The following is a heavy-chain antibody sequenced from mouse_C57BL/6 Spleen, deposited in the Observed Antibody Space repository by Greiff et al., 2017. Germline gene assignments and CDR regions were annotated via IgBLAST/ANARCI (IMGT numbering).Heavy chain of an antibody. CDR1: GYTFTSYW. V-gene: IGHV1-69*01. D-gene: IGHD2-1*01. CDR3: ERRALYYGNYGWYFDV. J-gene: IGHJ1*03. Sequence: VQLQQPGAELVMPGASVKLSCKASGYTFTSYWMHWVKQRPGQGLEWIGEIDPSDSYTNYNQKFKGKSTLTVDKSSSTAYMQLSSLTSEDSAVYYCERRALYYGNYGWYFDVWGTGTTVTVSS. CDR2: IDPSDSYT.